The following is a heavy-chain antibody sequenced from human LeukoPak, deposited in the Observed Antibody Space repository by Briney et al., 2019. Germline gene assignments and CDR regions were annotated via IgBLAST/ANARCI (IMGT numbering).Heavy chain of an antibody. CDR2: IYTGGST. Sequence: SETLSLTCTVSGGSISSYYWSWIRQPAGKGREWIGRIYTGGSTNYNPSLKSRVTMSVDTSKNQFSLKLSSVTAADTAVYYCARAHQYYDYVWGSYRSYYFDYWGQGTLVTVSS. J-gene: IGHJ4*02. CDR1: GGSISSYY. D-gene: IGHD3-16*02. V-gene: IGHV4-4*07. CDR3: ARAHQYYDYVWGSYRSYYFDY.